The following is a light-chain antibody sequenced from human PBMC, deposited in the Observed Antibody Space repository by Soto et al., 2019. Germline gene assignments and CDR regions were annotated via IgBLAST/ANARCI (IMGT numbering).Light chain of an antibody. CDR2: EGN. V-gene: IGLV6-57*04. CDR1: SGSIASNY. J-gene: IGLJ2*01. Sequence: NFMLTQPHSVSESPGKTVTMSCTRSSGSIASNYVQWYQQRPGSVPTTVIYEGNQRPSGVPDRFSGSTDGSSNSASLTISGLQTEDEADYYCQSYDSSTVVFGGGTKVTVL. CDR3: QSYDSSTVV.